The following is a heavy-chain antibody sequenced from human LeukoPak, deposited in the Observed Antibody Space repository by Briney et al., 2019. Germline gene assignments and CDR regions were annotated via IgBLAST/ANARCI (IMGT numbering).Heavy chain of an antibody. V-gene: IGHV1-2*06. CDR3: ARVPNLVGATMLRDSYYFDC. CDR1: GYTFTGYY. CDR2: INPNSGVT. J-gene: IGHJ4*02. Sequence: GASVKVSCKASGYTFTGYYMHWVPQAPGQGLEWMGRINPNSGVTNYAQKFQSRVTMTSDTSISTAYMELSRLRSDDTALYYCARVPNLVGATMLRDSYYFDCWGQGTMVTVSS. D-gene: IGHD1-26*01.